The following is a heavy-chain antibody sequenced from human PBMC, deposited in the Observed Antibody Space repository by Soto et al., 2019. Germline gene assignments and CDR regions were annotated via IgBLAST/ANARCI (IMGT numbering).Heavy chain of an antibody. D-gene: IGHD5-12*01. CDR2: IYYSGST. CDR3: AREGGGYLIRRHYYYGMDV. J-gene: IGHJ6*02. CDR1: GGSISSYY. Sequence: PSETLSLTCTVSGGSISSYYWSWIRQPPGKGLEWIGYIYYSGSTNYNPSLKSRVTISVDTSKNQFSLKLSSVTAADTAVYYCAREGGGYLIRRHYYYGMDVWGQGTTVTVSS. V-gene: IGHV4-59*01.